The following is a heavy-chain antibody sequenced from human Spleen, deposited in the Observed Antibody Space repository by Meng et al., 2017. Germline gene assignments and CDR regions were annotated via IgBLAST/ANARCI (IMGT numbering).Heavy chain of an antibody. V-gene: IGHV3-23*01. Sequence: GESLKISCAVSGLTFRKYAMSWIRQAPGKGLEWVSVISGIGDSTYYTDSVQGRFTTSRENSKNRLYLQMNSLRAEDTAVYYWAKVKSSSSVRGALDVWGQGTMVTVSS. D-gene: IGHD6-13*01. J-gene: IGHJ3*01. CDR2: ISGIGDST. CDR3: AKVKSSSSVRGALDV. CDR1: GLTFRKYA.